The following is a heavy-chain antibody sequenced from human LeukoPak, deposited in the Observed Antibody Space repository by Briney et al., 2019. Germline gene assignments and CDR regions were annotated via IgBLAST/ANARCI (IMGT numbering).Heavy chain of an antibody. V-gene: IGHV4-59*01. CDR1: GDSIRSYY. Sequence: SETLSLTCTVSGDSIRSYYWSWIRQPPGKGLEWIGYIYYSGSTNYNPSLKSRVTISVDTSKNQFSLKLSSVTAADTAVYYCARLPSGTRLDYWGQGTLVTVSS. D-gene: IGHD3/OR15-3a*01. CDR2: IYYSGST. J-gene: IGHJ4*02. CDR3: ARLPSGTRLDY.